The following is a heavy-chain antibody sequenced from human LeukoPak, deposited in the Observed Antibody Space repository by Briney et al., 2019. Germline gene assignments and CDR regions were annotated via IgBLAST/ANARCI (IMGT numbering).Heavy chain of an antibody. Sequence: PGGSLRLSCAASGFTFSNYWMSWVRQAPGKGLEWVSDISGSGGMTYYADSVKGRFTISRDNSQKKLYLHMSNLRVEDTAIYFCAKSVLGVAGRGYMDVWGKGTTVTVSS. CDR3: AKSVLGVAGRGYMDV. V-gene: IGHV3-23*01. CDR1: GFTFSNYW. CDR2: ISGSGGMT. J-gene: IGHJ6*03. D-gene: IGHD3-10*01.